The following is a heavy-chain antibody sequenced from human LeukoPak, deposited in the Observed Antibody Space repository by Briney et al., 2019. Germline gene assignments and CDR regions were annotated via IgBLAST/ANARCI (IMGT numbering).Heavy chain of an antibody. V-gene: IGHV4-4*07. J-gene: IGHJ4*02. D-gene: IGHD6-19*01. CDR1: GGSLSSYY. Sequence: SETLSLTCTVSGGSLSSYYWNWIRQPAGKGLEWIGRIYATGSTNYNPSLKSRVTMSVDTSKNQFSLKLSSVTAADTAVYYCARGNPYSSAWSFDYWGQGTLVTVSS. CDR3: ARGNPYSSAWSFDY. CDR2: IYATGST.